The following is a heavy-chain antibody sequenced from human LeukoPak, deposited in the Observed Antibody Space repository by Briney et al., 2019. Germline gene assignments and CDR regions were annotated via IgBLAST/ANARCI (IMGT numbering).Heavy chain of an antibody. Sequence: GGSLRLSCAASGFTFSNYAMSWVRQAPRKGLEWVSAISGSGGSTYYADSVKGRFTISRDNSKNTLYLQMNSLRAEDTAVYYCAKDQGIAYYDFWSGHSYWGQGALVTVSS. CDR3: AKDQGIAYYDFWSGHSY. CDR2: ISGSGGST. V-gene: IGHV3-23*01. CDR1: GFTFSNYA. D-gene: IGHD3-3*01. J-gene: IGHJ4*02.